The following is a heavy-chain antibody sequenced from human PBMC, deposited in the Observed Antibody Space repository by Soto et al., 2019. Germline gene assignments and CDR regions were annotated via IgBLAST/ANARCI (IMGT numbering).Heavy chain of an antibody. V-gene: IGHV1-2*02. D-gene: IGHD4-4*01. CDR2: VHPNSGGT. CDR3: AKELQRGMDV. CDR1: GYTFSVYH. Sequence: QVHLVQSGAEVKQPGASVKVSCKASGYTFSVYHMHWVRQAPGQGLEWMGWVHPNSGGTNYAQSFEGRVTMTRDTSINTAYMELSRLTSDDTAVYYCAKELQRGMDVWGQGTTVTVPS. J-gene: IGHJ6*02.